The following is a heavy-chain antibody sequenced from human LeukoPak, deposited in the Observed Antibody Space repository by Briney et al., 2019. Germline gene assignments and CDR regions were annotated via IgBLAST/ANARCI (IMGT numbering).Heavy chain of an antibody. J-gene: IGHJ3*02. V-gene: IGHV1-8*01. CDR2: MNPNNGNT. CDR3: ARDQEYCSSTSCSSGAFDI. Sequence: ASVKVSCKASGFTFTSYDINWVRQASGQGLEWMGWMNPNNGNTGYAQKFQGRVTMTRDTSISTAYMELSRLRSDDTAVYYCARDQEYCSSTSCSSGAFDIWGQGTMVTVSS. CDR1: GFTFTSYD. D-gene: IGHD2-2*01.